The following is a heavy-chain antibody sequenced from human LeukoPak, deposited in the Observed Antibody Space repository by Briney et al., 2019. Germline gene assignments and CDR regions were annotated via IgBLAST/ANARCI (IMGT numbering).Heavy chain of an antibody. D-gene: IGHD3-22*01. V-gene: IGHV1-69*05. Sequence: SVKVSCKASGGTFSSYAINWVRQAPGQGLEWMGGIIPIFGTANYAQKFQGRVTITTDESTSTAYMELSSLSSEDTAVYYCASPERSSGYYYEYWGQGTLVTVSS. J-gene: IGHJ4*02. CDR2: IIPIFGTA. CDR1: GGTFSSYA. CDR3: ASPERSSGYYYEY.